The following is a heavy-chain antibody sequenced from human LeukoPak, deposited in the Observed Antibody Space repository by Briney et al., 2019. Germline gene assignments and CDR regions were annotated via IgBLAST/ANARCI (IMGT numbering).Heavy chain of an antibody. CDR3: ARDPHPHMITWAKAYFDY. D-gene: IGHD3-16*01. V-gene: IGHV3-7*01. Sequence: GGSLRLSCAASGFTFSSYWMSWVRQAPGKGLEWVANIKQDGSEKYYVDSVKGRFTICRDNAKNSLYLQMNSLRAEDTAVYYCARDPHPHMITWAKAYFDYWGQGTLVTVSS. CDR1: GFTFSSYW. CDR2: IKQDGSEK. J-gene: IGHJ4*02.